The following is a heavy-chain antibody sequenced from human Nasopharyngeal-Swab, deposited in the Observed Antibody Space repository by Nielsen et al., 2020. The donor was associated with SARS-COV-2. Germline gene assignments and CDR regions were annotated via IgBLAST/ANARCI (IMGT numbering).Heavy chain of an antibody. Sequence: GESLKISCAASGFTFSSYAMSWVRQAPGKGPEWVSAISGSGGSTYYADSVKGRFTISRDNSKNTLYLQMNSLRAEDTAVYYCAKGRNPIYWGQGTLVTVSS. V-gene: IGHV3-23*01. CDR2: ISGSGGST. CDR1: GFTFSSYA. CDR3: AKGRNPIY. D-gene: IGHD1-14*01. J-gene: IGHJ4*02.